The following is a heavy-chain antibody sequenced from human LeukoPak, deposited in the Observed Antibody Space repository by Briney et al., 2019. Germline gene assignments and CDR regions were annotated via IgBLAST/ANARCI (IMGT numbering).Heavy chain of an antibody. V-gene: IGHV3-48*04. J-gene: IGHJ3*02. CDR1: GFAFSSYW. Sequence: PGGSLRLSCAASGFAFSSYWMSWVRQAPGKGLEWLSSISSSGDSIYYAESVKGRFTVSRDNAKKSLDLQMSSLRAEDTAVYYCARRFWSGWSAFDIWGQGTMVTVSS. CDR3: ARRFWSGWSAFDI. D-gene: IGHD3-3*01. CDR2: ISSSGDSI.